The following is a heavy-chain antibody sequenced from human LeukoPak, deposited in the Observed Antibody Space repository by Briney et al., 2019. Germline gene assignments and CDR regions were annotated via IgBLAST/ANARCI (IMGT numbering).Heavy chain of an antibody. Sequence: PSETLSLTCTVSGGSIGNTNYYWAWIRQPPGRGLEWIGSIYYTGTTFDNPSLKSRVTLSVDTSKNQFSLKLSSVTVADTAVYYCARDRTGIVGATTLYYYGMDVWGQGTTVTVSS. CDR1: GGSIGNTNYY. D-gene: IGHD1-26*01. CDR2: IYYTGTT. V-gene: IGHV4-39*07. J-gene: IGHJ6*02. CDR3: ARDRTGIVGATTLYYYGMDV.